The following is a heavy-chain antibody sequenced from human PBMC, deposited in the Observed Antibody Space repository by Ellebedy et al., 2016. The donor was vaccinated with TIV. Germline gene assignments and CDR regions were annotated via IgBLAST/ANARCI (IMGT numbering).Heavy chain of an antibody. Sequence: GGSLRLXXAASGFTFSDYYMSWIRQAPGKGLEWLSRISSGGNTIYDADSVKGRFTISRDDAKNLLYLQMNSLRAEDTAVYYCAKQVASSSWYFFDYWGQGTLVTVSS. V-gene: IGHV3-11*01. J-gene: IGHJ4*02. CDR2: ISSGGNTI. CDR1: GFTFSDYY. CDR3: AKQVASSSWYFFDY. D-gene: IGHD6-13*01.